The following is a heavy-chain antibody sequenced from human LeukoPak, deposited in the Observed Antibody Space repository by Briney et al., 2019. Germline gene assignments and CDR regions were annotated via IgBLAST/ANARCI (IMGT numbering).Heavy chain of an antibody. CDR3: AKASSSSWPYYFEY. J-gene: IGHJ4*02. CDR1: GFTFSNYV. Sequence: GGSLRLSCAASGFTFSNYVMSWVRQAPGKGLEWVSAISGNGGSTYDAGSVKGRFTISRDNSKNTLCLKMSSLRAEDTAVYYCAKASSSSWPYYFEYWGQGTLVTVSS. CDR2: ISGNGGST. V-gene: IGHV3-23*01. D-gene: IGHD6-13*01.